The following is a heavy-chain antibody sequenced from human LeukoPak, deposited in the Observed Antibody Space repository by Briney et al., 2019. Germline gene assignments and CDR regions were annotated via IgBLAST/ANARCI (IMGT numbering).Heavy chain of an antibody. CDR2: IKSKTDGGTT. J-gene: IGHJ4*02. V-gene: IGHV3-15*01. Sequence: SWIRQPPGKGLEWVGRIKSKTDGGTTDYAAPVKGRFTISRDDSKNTLYLQMNSLKTEDTAVYYCTTANPGYYDSSGYYFDYWGQGTLVTLSS. D-gene: IGHD3-22*01. CDR3: TTANPGYYDSSGYYFDY.